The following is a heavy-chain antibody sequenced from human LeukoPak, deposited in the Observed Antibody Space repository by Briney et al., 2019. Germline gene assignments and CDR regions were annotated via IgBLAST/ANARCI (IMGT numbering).Heavy chain of an antibody. V-gene: IGHV4-59*01. CDR2: IYYSGST. CDR3: ARIPDYGGHSEGTVY. CDR1: GGSISSYY. D-gene: IGHD4-23*01. Sequence: PSETLSLTCTVSGGSISSYYWSWIRQPPGKGLEWIGYIYYSGSTNYNPSLKSRVTISVDTSKNQFSLKLSSVTAADTAVYYCARIPDYGGHSEGTVYWGQGTLVTVSS. J-gene: IGHJ4*02.